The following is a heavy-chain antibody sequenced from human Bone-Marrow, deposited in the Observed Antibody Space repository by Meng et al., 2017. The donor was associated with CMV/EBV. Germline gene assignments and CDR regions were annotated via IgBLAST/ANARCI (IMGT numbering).Heavy chain of an antibody. Sequence: GGSLRLSCAVSGFSFSDYFMNWIRQAPGKGLEWVSYISSSGSTIYYADSMKGRFIISRDNAKNSLYLQMNSLRAEDTAVYYCARGATIFGGAFDLWGQGTMVTVSS. J-gene: IGHJ3*01. CDR2: ISSSGSTI. CDR1: GFSFSDYF. CDR3: ARGATIFGGAFDL. V-gene: IGHV3-11*04. D-gene: IGHD3-3*01.